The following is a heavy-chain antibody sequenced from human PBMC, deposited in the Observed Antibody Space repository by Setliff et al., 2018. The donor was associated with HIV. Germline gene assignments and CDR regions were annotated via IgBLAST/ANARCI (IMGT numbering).Heavy chain of an antibody. J-gene: IGHJ6*04. Sequence: GGSLTLSCAASGFTFSSKGMHWVRKAPGQGLEWVVIIWYDGRNKYYADTVKGRFTISRDNSKKMLFLQMNSLRAEDTAEYYCAKDPEVNAYGDYPLGGMDVWGKGTTVTVSS. CDR2: IWYDGRNK. CDR1: GFTFSSKG. D-gene: IGHD4-17*01. CDR3: AKDPEVNAYGDYPLGGMDV. V-gene: IGHV3-33*06.